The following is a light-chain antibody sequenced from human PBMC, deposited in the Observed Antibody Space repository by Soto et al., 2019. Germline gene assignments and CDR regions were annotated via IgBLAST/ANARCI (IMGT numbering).Light chain of an antibody. J-gene: IGKJ1*01. CDR2: GSS. CDR1: HDIRRD. Sequence: AIQLTQSPSSLSASVGDSVTITCRASHDIRRDLAWFQQRPGKAPKILIYGSSDLQSGVPSRFSGSGSGTDFSLTIISLQPEDFATYFCLQDFDYPWTFGQGTKVDI. CDR3: LQDFDYPWT. V-gene: IGKV1-6*01.